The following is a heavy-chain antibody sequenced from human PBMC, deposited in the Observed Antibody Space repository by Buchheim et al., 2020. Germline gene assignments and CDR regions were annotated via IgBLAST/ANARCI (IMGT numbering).Heavy chain of an antibody. CDR2: ISYDGSNK. Sequence: QVQLVESGGGVVQPGRSLRLSCAASGFTFSSYGMHWVRQAPGKGLEWVAVISYDGSNKYYADSVKGRFTISRDNSKNTLYLQMNSLRAEDTAVYYCAKDLRSGYYYGKRSSYYYGMDVWGQGTT. D-gene: IGHD3-3*01. CDR3: AKDLRSGYYYGKRSSYYYGMDV. J-gene: IGHJ6*02. V-gene: IGHV3-30*18. CDR1: GFTFSSYG.